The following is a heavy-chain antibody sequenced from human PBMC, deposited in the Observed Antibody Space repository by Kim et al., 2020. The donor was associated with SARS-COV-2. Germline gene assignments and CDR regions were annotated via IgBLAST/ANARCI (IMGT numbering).Heavy chain of an antibody. CDR3: ARVTDYYYGMDV. J-gene: IGHJ6*02. V-gene: IGHV4-59*13. Sequence: SETLSLTCTVSGGSISSYYWSWIRQPPGKGLEWIGYIYYSGSTNYNPSLKSRVTISVDTSKNQFSLKLSSVTAADTAVYYCARVTDYYYGMDVWGQGTTVTVSS. CDR2: IYYSGST. CDR1: GGSISSYY.